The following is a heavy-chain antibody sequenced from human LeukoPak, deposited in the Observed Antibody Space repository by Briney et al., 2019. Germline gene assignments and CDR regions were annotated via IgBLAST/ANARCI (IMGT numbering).Heavy chain of an antibody. CDR3: ARDLSRWELDY. D-gene: IGHD1-26*01. J-gene: IGHJ4*02. CDR1: GFTFSDYY. CDR2: ISSSNSYT. V-gene: IGHV3-11*05. Sequence: GGSLRLSCAASGFTFSDYYMSWIRQAPGKGLEWVSYISSSNSYTSYADSVKGRFTISRDNAKNSLFLQMNSLRAEDTAVYYCARDLSRWELDYWGQGTLVTVSS.